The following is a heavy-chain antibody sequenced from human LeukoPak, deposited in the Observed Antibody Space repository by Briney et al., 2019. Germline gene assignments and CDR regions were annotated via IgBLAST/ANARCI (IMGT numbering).Heavy chain of an antibody. Sequence: GGSLRLSCAASGFTFSSYAMHWVRQAPGKGLEWVSSISTGSSYIYYADSVKGRFTISRDNAKNSLYLQMNSLRAEDTAVYYCARDVVGSSWSDYWGQGTLVTVSS. CDR1: GFTFSSYA. V-gene: IGHV3-21*01. CDR3: ARDVVGSSWSDY. CDR2: ISTGSSYI. J-gene: IGHJ4*02. D-gene: IGHD6-13*01.